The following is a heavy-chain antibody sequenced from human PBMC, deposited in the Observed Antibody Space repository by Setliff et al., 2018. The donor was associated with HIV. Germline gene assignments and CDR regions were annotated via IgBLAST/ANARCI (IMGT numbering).Heavy chain of an antibody. Sequence: SSETLSLTCAVFGGSFTDIGGSFTDYYWIWIRQPPGKGLEWIGSIYFTGDSYYDPSLKSRVTTSVDTSNNQFSLILSPVTAADTAVYYCARQTGLRGYYGSNSLYYFDYWGKGMLVTVSS. CDR3: ARQTGLRGYYGSNSLYYFDY. CDR1: GGSFTDIGGSFTDYY. CDR2: IYFTGDS. J-gene: IGHJ4*02. D-gene: IGHD3-10*01. V-gene: IGHV4-39*01.